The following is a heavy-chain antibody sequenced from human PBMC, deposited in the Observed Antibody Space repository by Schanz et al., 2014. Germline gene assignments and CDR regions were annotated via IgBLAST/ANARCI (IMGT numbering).Heavy chain of an antibody. CDR1: GFNFITFA. V-gene: IGHV3-23*04. CDR2: IGGDASRT. J-gene: IGHJ5*02. CDR3: ARAPPLVRGIAGWFGP. Sequence: EVHLVESGGGLVQPGGSLRLSCAASGFNFITFAMSWVRQAPGKGPEWVSAIGGDASRTYYADSVKGRFTISRDNSKSPLYLKMNTLRADDTAVYYWARAPPLVRGIAGWFGPWGQGSLVTVSS. D-gene: IGHD3-10*01.